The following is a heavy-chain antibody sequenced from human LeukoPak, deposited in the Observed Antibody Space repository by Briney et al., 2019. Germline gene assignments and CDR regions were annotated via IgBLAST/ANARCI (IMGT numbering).Heavy chain of an antibody. CDR1: GYTFTSYD. J-gene: IGHJ6*03. V-gene: IGHV1-8*01. Sequence: EASVKVSCKASGYTFTSYDINWVRQATGQGLEWMGWMNPNSGNTGYAQKFQGRVTMTRNTSISTAYMELSSLRSEDTAVYYCARHLGDGGTYYDFWSGLMYCYYYMDVWGKGTTVTVSS. CDR3: ARHLGDGGTYYDFWSGLMYCYYYMDV. CDR2: MNPNSGNT. D-gene: IGHD3-3*01.